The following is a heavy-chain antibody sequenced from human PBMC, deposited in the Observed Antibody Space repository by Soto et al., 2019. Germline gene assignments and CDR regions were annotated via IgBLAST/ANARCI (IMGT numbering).Heavy chain of an antibody. V-gene: IGHV3-11*01. CDR2: ISGDGTTI. CDR3: ASDPYYYASGF. D-gene: IGHD3-10*01. J-gene: IGHJ4*02. CDR1: GFRFSDHY. Sequence: VQLVESGGGLVQPGGSLRLSCAASGFRFSDHYMTWIRQAPGKGLEWVSKISGDGTTIYYAASVKGRFTVSRDNAKNSVYLQMNSLRAEDTAVYYCASDPYYYASGFWGQGTLVTVSS.